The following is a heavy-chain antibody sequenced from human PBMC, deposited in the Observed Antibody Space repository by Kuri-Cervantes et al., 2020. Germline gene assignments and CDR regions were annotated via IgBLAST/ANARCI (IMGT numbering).Heavy chain of an antibody. Sequence: GESLKISCAASGFTFSSYGMHWVRQAPGKGLEWMAIISYDGSSKYYADSVKGRFTISRDNSKNTLYLQMNSLRAEDTAVYYCAKSALGAFDIWGQGTMVTVSS. J-gene: IGHJ3*02. CDR3: AKSALGAFDI. CDR2: ISYDGSSK. D-gene: IGHD3-16*01. V-gene: IGHV3-30*18. CDR1: GFTFSSYG.